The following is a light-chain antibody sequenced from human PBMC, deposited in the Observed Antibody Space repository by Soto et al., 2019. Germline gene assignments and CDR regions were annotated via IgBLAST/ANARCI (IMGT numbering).Light chain of an antibody. CDR1: SSDIGGYKY. V-gene: IGLV2-14*03. J-gene: IGLJ2*01. CDR2: DVT. CDR3: TSYASSSTPVV. Sequence: QSALTQPASVSGSPGQSITISCTGTSSDIGGYKYVSWYQHHPGTAPKLMIYDVTNRPSGVSNRFSGSKSGNMASLTISGVQGEDEGYYYCTSYASSSTPVVLGGGTKQTV.